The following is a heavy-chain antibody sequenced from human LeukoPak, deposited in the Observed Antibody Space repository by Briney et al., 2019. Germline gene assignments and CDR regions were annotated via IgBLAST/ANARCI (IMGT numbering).Heavy chain of an antibody. D-gene: IGHD5-18*01. CDR2: IGSGGRHI. CDR3: ARSGYTYGFDY. V-gene: IGHV3-21*01. CDR1: GFTFSSYS. Sequence: GGSLRLSCAASGFTFSSYSMNWVRQAPGKGLEWVASIGSGGRHIHYADSVKGRFTISRDNAKNSLYLQMNSLRAEDTAVYYCARSGYTYGFDYWGQGALVTASS. J-gene: IGHJ4*02.